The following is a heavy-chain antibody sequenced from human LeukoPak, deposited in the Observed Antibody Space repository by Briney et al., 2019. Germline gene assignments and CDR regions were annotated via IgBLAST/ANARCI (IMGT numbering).Heavy chain of an antibody. CDR1: GYTFTGYY. D-gene: IGHD2-2*01. CDR2: INPNSGGT. V-gene: IGHV1-2*02. Sequence: ASVKVSCKASGYTFTGYYMHWVRQAPGQGLEWMGWINPNSGGTNYAQKFQGRVTMTRDTSISTAYMELSRLRSDDTAVYYCARDWGIVVVLNWFDPWGQGTLVTVSS. J-gene: IGHJ5*02. CDR3: ARDWGIVVVLNWFDP.